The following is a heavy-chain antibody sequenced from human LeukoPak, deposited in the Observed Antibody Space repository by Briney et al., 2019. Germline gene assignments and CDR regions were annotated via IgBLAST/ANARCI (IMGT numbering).Heavy chain of an antibody. CDR2: IYFSGST. J-gene: IGHJ4*02. V-gene: IGHV4-59*08. D-gene: IGHD3-22*01. Sequence: SETLSLTCTVSGGSISSYYWSWIPQPPGKGLERSGYIYFSGSTNYNPSLKSRVTISVDTSKNQFSLKLSSVTAADTAVYYCARLGYYDSSGYYDYWGQGTLVSVSS. CDR1: GGSISSYY. CDR3: ARLGYYDSSGYYDY.